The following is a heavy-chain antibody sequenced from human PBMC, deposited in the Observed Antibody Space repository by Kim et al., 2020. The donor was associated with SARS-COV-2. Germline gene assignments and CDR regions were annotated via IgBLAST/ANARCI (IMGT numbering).Heavy chain of an antibody. V-gene: IGHV3-30*04. J-gene: IGHJ4*02. CDR2: ISYDGSNK. CDR1: GFTFSSYA. Sequence: GGSLRLSCAASGFTFSSYAMHWVRQAPGKGLEWVAVISYDGSNKYYADSVKGRFTISRDNSKNTLYLQMNSLRAEDTAVYYCAREFVLMVYARPQRGGGHFDYWGQGTLVTVSS. D-gene: IGHD2-8*01. CDR3: AREFVLMVYARPQRGGGHFDY.